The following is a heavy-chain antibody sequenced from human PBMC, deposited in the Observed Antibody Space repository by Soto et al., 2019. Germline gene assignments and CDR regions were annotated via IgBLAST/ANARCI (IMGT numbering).Heavy chain of an antibody. CDR3: ARLGGAWATYCGGDCYLSWAFDI. D-gene: IGHD2-21*01. V-gene: IGHV5-51*01. J-gene: IGHJ3*02. CDR2: IYPGDSDT. CDR1: GYSFTSYW. Sequence: PGESLKISCKGSGYSFTSYWIGWVRQMPGKGLEWMGIIYPGDSDTRYSPSFQGQVTISADKSISTAYLQWSSLKASDTAMYYCARLGGAWATYCGGDCYLSWAFDIWGQGTMVTVSS.